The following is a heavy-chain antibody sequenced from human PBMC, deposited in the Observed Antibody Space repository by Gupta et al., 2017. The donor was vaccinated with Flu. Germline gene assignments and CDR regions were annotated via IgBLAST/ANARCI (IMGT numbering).Heavy chain of an antibody. CDR3: ARRVKFGVISTLGL. CDR2: INPNSGDT. Sequence: SDYYRHWVRQAPGQGPEWMGWINPNSGDTNRAQMLQGRITVTRDTSITTDFMELSSLTFDDTAVYFCARRVKFGVISTLGLWGQGSLVTVSS. J-gene: IGHJ4*02. V-gene: IGHV1-2*02. CDR1: SDYY. D-gene: IGHD3-16*01.